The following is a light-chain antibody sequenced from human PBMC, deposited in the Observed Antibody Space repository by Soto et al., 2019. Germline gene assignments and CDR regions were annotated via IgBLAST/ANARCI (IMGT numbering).Light chain of an antibody. J-gene: IGKJ2*01. CDR3: QQLNSYPYT. V-gene: IGKV1-9*01. CDR1: QDISRY. Sequence: DIQLTQSPSFLSAAVGYRVTITCRASQDISRYLAWYQQKPGKAPKLLIHVASTLQSGVPSRFSGSGSGTEFTLTISSLQPEDFGTSYCQQLNSYPYTFGQGTKLEIK. CDR2: VAS.